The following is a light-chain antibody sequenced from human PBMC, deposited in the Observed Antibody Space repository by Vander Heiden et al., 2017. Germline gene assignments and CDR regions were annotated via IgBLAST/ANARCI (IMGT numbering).Light chain of an antibody. CDR2: DAS. J-gene: IGKJ1*01. Sequence: DIQMTQPPSSLSASVGDRVTITCQASQDISNYLNWYQQKPGKAPKLLIYDASNLETGVPSRFSGSGSGTDFTFTISSLQPEDIATYYCQQYDNLSVTFGQGTKVEIK. CDR3: QQYDNLSVT. CDR1: QDISNY. V-gene: IGKV1-33*01.